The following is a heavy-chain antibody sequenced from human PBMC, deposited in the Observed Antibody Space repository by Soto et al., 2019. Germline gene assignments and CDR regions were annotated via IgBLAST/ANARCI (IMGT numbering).Heavy chain of an antibody. CDR3: VRGRSYSVYGF. V-gene: IGHV4-4*07. CDR1: GGSISGHS. J-gene: IGHJ4*02. D-gene: IGHD5-12*01. Sequence: PSETLSLTCTVSGGSISGHSWIWIRQPAGRGLEWIGHIYPSVSTSYNPSLRSRVTMSLDTSNNQIFLNLTSVTAADTAVFYCVRGRSYSVYGFWGPGTMGTVS. CDR2: IYPSVST.